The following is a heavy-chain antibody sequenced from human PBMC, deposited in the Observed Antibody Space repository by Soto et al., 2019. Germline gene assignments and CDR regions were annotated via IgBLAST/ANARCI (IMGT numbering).Heavy chain of an antibody. J-gene: IGHJ1*01. D-gene: IGHD3-22*01. CDR1: AGTFSSYT. V-gene: IGHV1-69*13. CDR3: ASSYYLLLPTDRSSDDKYTHP. CDR2: VIPGTGSP. Sequence: SVKVSRKTCAGTFSSYTIGWVRQAPRQELEWVGGVIPGTGSPRLEEKFQGRLTITADESKGTSYIELRSQSSDDTAVYYCASSYYLLLPTDRSSDDKYTHPWRHATLVTVS.